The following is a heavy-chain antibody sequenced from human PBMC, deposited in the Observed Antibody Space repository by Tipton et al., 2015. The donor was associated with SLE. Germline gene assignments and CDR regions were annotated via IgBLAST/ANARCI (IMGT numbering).Heavy chain of an antibody. CDR3: ARASGGNSPY. CDR1: GVSINYYF. Sequence: LRLSCNVSGVSINYYFWSWIRQPPGKGLEWIGYIYYTGSTNYNPSLKSRVTISVDTSKNQFSLNLTSVTAADTAIYYCARASGGNSPYWGQGTLVTVYS. D-gene: IGHD4-23*01. J-gene: IGHJ4*02. CDR2: IYYTGST. V-gene: IGHV4-59*01.